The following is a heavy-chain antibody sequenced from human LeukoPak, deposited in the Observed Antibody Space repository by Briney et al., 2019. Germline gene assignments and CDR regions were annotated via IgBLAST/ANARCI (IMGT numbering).Heavy chain of an antibody. CDR1: GFTFSGYS. D-gene: IGHD5-18*01. CDR3: VRGRYNYGYIFDY. CDR2: ISSSSSYI. Sequence: AGSLRLSCAASGFTFSGYSMNWVRQAPGKGLEWVSSISSSSSYIYYADSMKGRFTVSRDNARNSVYLQMNSLRVEDTAVYYCVRGRYNYGYIFDYWGQGTLVTVSS. V-gene: IGHV3-21*01. J-gene: IGHJ4*02.